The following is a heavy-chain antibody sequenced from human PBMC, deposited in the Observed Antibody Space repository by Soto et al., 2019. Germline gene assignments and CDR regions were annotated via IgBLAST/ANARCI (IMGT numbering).Heavy chain of an antibody. V-gene: IGHV4-39*01. D-gene: IGHD3-9*01. CDR2: IYYSGST. CDR3: ARSDYDILTGYSPFNFDY. CDR1: GGSISSSSYY. J-gene: IGHJ4*02. Sequence: SETLSLTCTVSGGSISSSSYYWGWIRQPPGKGLEWIGSIYYSGSTYYNPSLKSRVTISVDTSKNQFSLKLSSVTAADTAVYYCARSDYDILTGYSPFNFDYWGQGTLVTVS.